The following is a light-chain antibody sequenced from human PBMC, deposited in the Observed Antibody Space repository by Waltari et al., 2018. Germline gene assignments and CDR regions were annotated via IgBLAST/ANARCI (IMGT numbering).Light chain of an antibody. Sequence: EIVMPQSPAPLSVSPGERATLSCRASQTVSSNLAWYQQKPGQAPRLRIYGASTRATGIPARFSGSGSGAEFTRTISSLQSEDFAVYSCQQYNNWPLTFGQGTKVEIK. J-gene: IGKJ1*01. CDR2: GAS. CDR1: QTVSSN. V-gene: IGKV3-15*01. CDR3: QQYNNWPLT.